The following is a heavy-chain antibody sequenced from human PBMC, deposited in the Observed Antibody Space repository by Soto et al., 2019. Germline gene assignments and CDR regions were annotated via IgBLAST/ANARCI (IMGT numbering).Heavy chain of an antibody. V-gene: IGHV6-1*01. Sequence: PSQTLSLTCAISGDSVSSNIAAWNWIRQSPSRGLEWLGRTYYRSKWYNDYAVSVKSRITINPDTSKNQFSLQLNSVTPEDTAVYYCARVVSITMVRGADRYYMDVWGKGTTVTVSS. D-gene: IGHD3-10*01. J-gene: IGHJ6*03. CDR3: ARVVSITMVRGADRYYMDV. CDR2: TYYRSKWYN. CDR1: GDSVSSNIAA.